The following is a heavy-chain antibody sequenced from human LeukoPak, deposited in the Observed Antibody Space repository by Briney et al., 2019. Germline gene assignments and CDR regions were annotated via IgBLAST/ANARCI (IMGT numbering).Heavy chain of an antibody. CDR1: GFTVSSNY. CDR2: IYSGGST. CDR3: ARDKTAMADRFDY. J-gene: IGHJ4*02. V-gene: IGHV3-66*01. D-gene: IGHD6-19*01. Sequence: TGGSLRLSCAASGFTVSSNYMNWVRQAPGKGLEWVSVIYSGGSTYYADSVKGRFTISRDNSKNTVYLQMNSLRAEDTAVYYCARDKTAMADRFDYWGQGTLVTVSS.